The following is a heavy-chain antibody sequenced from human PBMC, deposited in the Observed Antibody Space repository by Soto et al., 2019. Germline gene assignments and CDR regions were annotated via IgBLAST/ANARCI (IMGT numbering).Heavy chain of an antibody. J-gene: IGHJ4*02. CDR2: ISRSSSYI. D-gene: IGHD3-22*01. CDR3: SSSRGYYVSIAYYDFDL. CDR1: GFTFSSYS. Sequence: GGSLRLSCAASGFTFSSYSMNWVRQAPGKWLEWVSSISRSSSYIYYADTVKGRSTISRDNAKNALYLQMNSLRAEDTAVYYCSSSRGYYVSIAYYDFDLWGQGTLGTVSS. V-gene: IGHV3-21*01.